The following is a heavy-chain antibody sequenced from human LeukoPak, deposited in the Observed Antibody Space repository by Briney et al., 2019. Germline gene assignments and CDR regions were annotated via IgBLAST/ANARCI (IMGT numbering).Heavy chain of an antibody. D-gene: IGHD5-24*01. CDR1: GFHFTSYW. Sequence: GASLEISRKGSGFHFTSYWIGRVRQLPGKGLEWMGIIYPGDSDTRYSPSFQGQVTISADKSISTADLQWSSLKASDTAMYYCAIPVEMATRDDAFDIWGQGTMVTVSS. J-gene: IGHJ3*02. CDR2: IYPGDSDT. V-gene: IGHV5-51*01. CDR3: AIPVEMATRDDAFDI.